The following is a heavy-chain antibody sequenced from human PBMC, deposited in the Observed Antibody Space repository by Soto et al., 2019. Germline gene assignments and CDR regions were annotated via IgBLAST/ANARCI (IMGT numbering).Heavy chain of an antibody. Sequence: PSETLSLTCAVSGYSISSGYYWGWIRQPPGKGLEWIGSICHSGSTYYNPSLKSRVTISVDTSKNQFSLKLSSVTAADTAVYYCAKIPGIAVAGDSPYYYYGMDVWGQGTTVTVSS. D-gene: IGHD6-19*01. CDR1: GYSISSGYY. V-gene: IGHV4-38-2*01. CDR2: ICHSGST. CDR3: AKIPGIAVAGDSPYYYYGMDV. J-gene: IGHJ6*02.